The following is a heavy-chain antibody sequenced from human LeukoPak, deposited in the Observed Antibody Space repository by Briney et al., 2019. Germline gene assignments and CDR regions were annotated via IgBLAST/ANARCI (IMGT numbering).Heavy chain of an antibody. V-gene: IGHV4-34*01. CDR1: GGSFSGYY. J-gene: IGHJ4*02. CDR3: ARAISGEQLAPIDY. CDR2: INHSGST. D-gene: IGHD6-13*01. Sequence: ASETLSLTCAVYGGSFSGYYWSWIRQPPGEGLEWIGEINHSGSTNYNPSLKSRVTISVDTSKNQFSLKLSSVTAADTAVYYCARAISGEQLAPIDYWGQGTLVTVSS.